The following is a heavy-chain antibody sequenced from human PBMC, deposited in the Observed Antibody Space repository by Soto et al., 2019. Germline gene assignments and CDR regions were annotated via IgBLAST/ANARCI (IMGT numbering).Heavy chain of an antibody. CDR3: ARDKITGLFDY. CDR1: GASISIGTDY. V-gene: IGHV4-39*07. J-gene: IGHJ4*02. CDR2: IHYSGST. D-gene: IGHD2-8*02. Sequence: SSETLSLTCSVSGASISIGTDYWGWIRQPPGKGLEWIGNIHYSGSTYYNPSLKSRVNISVDTSKNQFSLKLTSVTAADTAVYYCARDKITGLFDYWGQGTLVTVS.